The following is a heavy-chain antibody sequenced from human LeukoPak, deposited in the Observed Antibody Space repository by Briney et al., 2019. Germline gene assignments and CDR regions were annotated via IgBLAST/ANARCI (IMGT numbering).Heavy chain of an antibody. J-gene: IGHJ4*02. CDR3: ARESSSLLDY. CDR1: GFTFSSYA. V-gene: IGHV3-64*01. CDR2: ISSNGGST. Sequence: PGGSLRLSCAASGFTFSSYAMHWVRQAPGKGLEYVSAISSNGGSTYYANSAKGRFTISRDNSKNTLYLQMGSLRAEDMAVYYCARESSSLLDYWGQGTLVTVSS. D-gene: IGHD3-16*02.